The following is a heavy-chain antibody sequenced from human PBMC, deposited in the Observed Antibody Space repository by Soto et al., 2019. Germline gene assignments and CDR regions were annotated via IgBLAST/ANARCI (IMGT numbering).Heavy chain of an antibody. V-gene: IGHV1-69*01. Sequence: QVQLVQSGAEVKRPGSSVKLSCKASGGTFTYYGISWVRQAPGQGLEWMGGIIPIIGPATYAQKFQGRVTITADQSTSTAYMELSSLGSEDTAXXXCARDLGTTIAGPPRRETYGWLDPWGXXXXVTVSS. J-gene: IGHJ5*02. CDR1: GGTFTYYG. CDR2: IIPIIGPA. CDR3: ARDLGTTIAGPPRRETYGWLDP. D-gene: IGHD3-22*01.